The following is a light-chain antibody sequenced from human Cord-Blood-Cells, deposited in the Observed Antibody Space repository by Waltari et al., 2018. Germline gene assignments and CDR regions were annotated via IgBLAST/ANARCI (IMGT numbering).Light chain of an antibody. CDR3: QQYNNWPYT. CDR1: QSVSSN. J-gene: IGKJ2*01. CDR2: GAS. Sequence: EIVIPQSPATLSVSRGERATLSCRASQSVSSNLAWYQQKPGQAPRILIYGASTRATGIPARFSGSGSGTEFTLTISSLQSEDFAVYYCQQYNNWPYTFGQGTKLEIK. V-gene: IGKV3-15*01.